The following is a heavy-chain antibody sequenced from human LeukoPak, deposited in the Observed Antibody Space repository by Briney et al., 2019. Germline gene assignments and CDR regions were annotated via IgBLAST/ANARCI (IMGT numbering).Heavy chain of an antibody. V-gene: IGHV3-23*01. CDR2: ISGSGGST. Sequence: GGSLRLSCAASRFAFDNFAMSWVRQAPGKGLEWVSAISGSGGSTYYADSVKGRFTISRDNSKNTLYLQMNSLRAEDTAVYYCAKVAYSYYFDYWGQGTLVTVSS. CDR3: AKVAYSYYFDY. J-gene: IGHJ4*02. D-gene: IGHD6-13*01. CDR1: RFAFDNFA.